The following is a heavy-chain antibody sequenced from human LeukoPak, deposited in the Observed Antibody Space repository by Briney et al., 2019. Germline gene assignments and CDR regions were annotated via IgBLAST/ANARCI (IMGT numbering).Heavy chain of an antibody. D-gene: IGHD2-15*01. V-gene: IGHV3-53*01. CDR2: IYSGGST. Sequence: GGSLRLSCAASGFTVSSNYMSWVRQAPGKGLEWVSVIYSGGSTYYADSVKGRFTISRDNSKSTLYIQMISLRAEDTAVYYCARDLGYCSGGSCRFYYYYYMDVWGKGTTVTVSS. CDR3: ARDLGYCSGGSCRFYYYYYMDV. J-gene: IGHJ6*03. CDR1: GFTVSSNY.